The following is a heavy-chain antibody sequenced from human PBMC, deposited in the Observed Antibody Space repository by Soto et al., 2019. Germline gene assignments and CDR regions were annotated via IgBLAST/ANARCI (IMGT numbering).Heavy chain of an antibody. Sequence: GGSLRVSCAASGFTFSSYAMTWGRQAPGKGLEWVSGISDSGGDTYYADSVKGRFTISRDNSKNTLYLQMSSLRVEDTAVYSCARAGSRWYRFDYWGQGTPVTVSS. CDR1: GFTFSSYA. D-gene: IGHD6-13*01. CDR3: ARAGSRWYRFDY. CDR2: ISDSGGDT. V-gene: IGHV3-23*01. J-gene: IGHJ4*02.